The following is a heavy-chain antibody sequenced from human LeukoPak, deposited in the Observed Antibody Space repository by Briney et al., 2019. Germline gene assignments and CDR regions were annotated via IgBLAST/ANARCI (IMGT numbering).Heavy chain of an antibody. CDR1: GFTFSSYG. CDR3: AKDRGDGYITDAFDI. Sequence: QAGGSLRLSCAAYGFTFSSYGMHWVRQAPGKGLEWVAVIWYDGSNKYYADSVKGRFTISRDNSKNTLYLQMNSLRAEDTAVYYCAKDRGDGYITDAFDIWGQGTMVTVSS. D-gene: IGHD5-24*01. V-gene: IGHV3-33*06. CDR2: IWYDGSNK. J-gene: IGHJ3*02.